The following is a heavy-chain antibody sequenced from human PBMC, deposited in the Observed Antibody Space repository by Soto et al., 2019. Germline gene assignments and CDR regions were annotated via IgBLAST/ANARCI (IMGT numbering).Heavy chain of an antibody. V-gene: IGHV5-51*01. J-gene: IGHJ4*02. CDR1: GYNFAGYW. Sequence: RESLKLSCTGSGYNFAGYWIAWVRQMPGKGLELMGIIYPSDSDTRYRPSFQGQVTISADKSSSSAYLQWSSLMASDTAMYYCARGGVSTRIFNYGGQGTPVTVPS. CDR3: ARGGVSTRIFNY. CDR2: IYPSDSDT. D-gene: IGHD2-8*01.